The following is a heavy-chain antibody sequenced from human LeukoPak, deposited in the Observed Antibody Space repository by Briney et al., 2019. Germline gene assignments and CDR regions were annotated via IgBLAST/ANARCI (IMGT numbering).Heavy chain of an antibody. Sequence: PGGSLRLSCAASGFTFSSYGMHWVRQAPGKGLEWVAVIWYDGSNKYYTDSVKGRFTISRDNSKNTLYLQMNSLRAEDTAVYYCARGLYRDAFDIWGQGTMVTVSS. V-gene: IGHV3-33*01. J-gene: IGHJ3*02. CDR3: ARGLYRDAFDI. CDR1: GFTFSSYG. D-gene: IGHD3-3*01. CDR2: IWYDGSNK.